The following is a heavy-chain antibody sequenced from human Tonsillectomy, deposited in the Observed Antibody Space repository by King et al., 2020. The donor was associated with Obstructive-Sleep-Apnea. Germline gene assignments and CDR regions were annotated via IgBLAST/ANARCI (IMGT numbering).Heavy chain of an antibody. CDR3: SRGRGFDY. V-gene: IGHV1-2*06. CDR1: TYTFTDYS. J-gene: IGHJ4*02. Sequence: VQLVESGAEVKKPGASVKVSCKASTYTFTDYSIHWVRQAPGQGLEWMVQINPNGGGADYARNFQGRFTMTSDTSISTAYMELRRLNSDDTAVYYFSRGRGFDYWGQGTLVTVSS. CDR2: INPNGGGA.